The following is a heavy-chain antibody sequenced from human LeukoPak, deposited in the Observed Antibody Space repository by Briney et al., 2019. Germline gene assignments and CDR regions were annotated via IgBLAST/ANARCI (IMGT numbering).Heavy chain of an antibody. CDR2: IIPILGIA. CDR3: AREAPVEMATILGLRDY. V-gene: IGHV1-69*04. CDR1: GGTFSSYA. Sequence: ASVKVSCKASGGTFSSYAISWVRQAPGQGLEWMGRIIPILGIANYAQKFQGRVTITADKSTSTAYMELSSLRSEDTAVYYCAREAPVEMATILGLRDYWGQGTLVTVSS. J-gene: IGHJ4*02. D-gene: IGHD5-24*01.